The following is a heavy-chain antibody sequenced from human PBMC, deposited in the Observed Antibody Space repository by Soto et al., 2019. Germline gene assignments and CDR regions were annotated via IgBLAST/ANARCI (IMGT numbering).Heavy chain of an antibody. Sequence: PGGSLRLSCAASGFTFSSYSMNWVRQAPGKGLEWVSSISSSSSYIYYADSVKGRFTISRDNAKNSLYLQMNSLRAEDTAVYYCARDMTTVTWAYYYYGMDVWGQGTTVTVSS. CDR1: GFTFSSYS. D-gene: IGHD4-4*01. V-gene: IGHV3-21*01. CDR3: ARDMTTVTWAYYYYGMDV. CDR2: ISSSSSYI. J-gene: IGHJ6*02.